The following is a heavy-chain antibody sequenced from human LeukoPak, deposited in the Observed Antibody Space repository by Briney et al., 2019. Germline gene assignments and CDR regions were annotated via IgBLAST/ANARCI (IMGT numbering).Heavy chain of an antibody. Sequence: GGSLRLSCAASGFTFSSYAMHWVRQAPGKGLEWVAVISYDGSNKYYADSVKGRFTISRDNSKNTLYLQMNSLRAEDTAVYYCAREGGYCSGGSCSRGAFDIWGQGTMVTVSS. CDR3: AREGGYCSGGSCSRGAFDI. D-gene: IGHD2-15*01. CDR2: ISYDGSNK. CDR1: GFTFSSYA. J-gene: IGHJ3*02. V-gene: IGHV3-30*04.